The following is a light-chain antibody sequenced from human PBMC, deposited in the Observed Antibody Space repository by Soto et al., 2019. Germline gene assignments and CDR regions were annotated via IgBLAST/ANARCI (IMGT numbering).Light chain of an antibody. CDR3: NSYAGSNNLGLV. V-gene: IGLV2-8*01. Sequence: QSALTQPPSASGSPGQAVTISCAGTSSDVGGYNFVSWYQQHPGKAPKLMIYEVSKRPSGVPDRFSGSKSGNTASLTVSGLQAEDEADYYCNSYAGSNNLGLVFGTGTKVTVL. J-gene: IGLJ1*01. CDR1: SSDVGGYNF. CDR2: EVS.